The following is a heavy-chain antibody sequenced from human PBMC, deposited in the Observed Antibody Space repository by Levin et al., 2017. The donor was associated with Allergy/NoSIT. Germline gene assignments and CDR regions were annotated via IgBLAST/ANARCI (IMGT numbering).Heavy chain of an antibody. CDR1: GFVFNDYY. Sequence: GGSLRLSCAASGFVFNDYYMNWIRQAPGKGLEYISYISQGGNDIIYADSVKGRFTISRDNAKNTVYLQMNYLRVDDTAIYYCAKTARLLDSWGQGTLVIVSS. CDR2: ISQGGNDI. J-gene: IGHJ4*02. V-gene: IGHV3-11*01. CDR3: AKTARLLDS.